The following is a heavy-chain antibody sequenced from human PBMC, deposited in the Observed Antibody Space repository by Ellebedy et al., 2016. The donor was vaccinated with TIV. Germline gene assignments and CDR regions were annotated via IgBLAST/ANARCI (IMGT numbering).Heavy chain of an antibody. CDR3: AHRRFTFDY. J-gene: IGHJ4*02. Sequence: SGPTLVKPTQTLTLTCTFSGFSLSTSAVGVGVGWIRQPPGKALEWLALIYWNDDKLYSPSLESRLTTTKDTSKNQVVLTMTNMDTVDTATFYCAHRRFTFDYWGQGTLVTVSS. D-gene: IGHD3-10*01. V-gene: IGHV2-5*01. CDR1: GFSLSTSAVGVG. CDR2: IYWNDDK.